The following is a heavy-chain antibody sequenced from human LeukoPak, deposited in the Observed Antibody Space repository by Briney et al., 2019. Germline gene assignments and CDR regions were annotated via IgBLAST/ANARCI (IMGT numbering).Heavy chain of an antibody. V-gene: IGHV4-34*01. CDR1: GGSFSGYY. CDR3: ARGTGSIAARSPYYYYGMDV. D-gene: IGHD6-6*01. Sequence: SETLSLTCAVYGGSFSGYYWSWIRQPPGKGLEWIGEINHSGSTNYNPSLKSRVTISVDTSKNQFPLKLSSVTATDTAVYYCARGTGSIAARSPYYYYGMDVWGQGTTVTVSS. J-gene: IGHJ6*02. CDR2: INHSGST.